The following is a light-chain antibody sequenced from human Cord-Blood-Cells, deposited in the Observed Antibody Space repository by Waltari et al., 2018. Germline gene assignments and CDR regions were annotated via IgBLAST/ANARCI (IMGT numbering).Light chain of an antibody. Sequence: DIQMTQSPSTLSASVGDRVTITCRASQSISSWLAWYQQKPGKAPNLLIYDASSLESGVPSKFSGSGSGTEFTLTISSLQPDDFATYYCQQYNSYSPTFGQGPKVEIK. CDR1: QSISSW. V-gene: IGKV1-5*01. CDR2: DAS. CDR3: QQYNSYSPT. J-gene: IGKJ1*01.